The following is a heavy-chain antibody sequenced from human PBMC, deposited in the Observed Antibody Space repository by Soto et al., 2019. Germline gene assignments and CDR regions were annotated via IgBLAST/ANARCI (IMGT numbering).Heavy chain of an antibody. D-gene: IGHD3-9*01. J-gene: IGHJ4*02. V-gene: IGHV4-59*01. CDR1: GGSISSYY. Sequence: SETLSLTCTVSGGSISSYYWSWIRQPPGKGLEWIGYIYYSGSTNYNPSLKSRVTISVDTSKNQFSLKLSSVTAADTAVYYCARGGLYYDILTGYPHQYYFDYWGQGTLVTVSS. CDR3: ARGGLYYDILTGYPHQYYFDY. CDR2: IYYSGST.